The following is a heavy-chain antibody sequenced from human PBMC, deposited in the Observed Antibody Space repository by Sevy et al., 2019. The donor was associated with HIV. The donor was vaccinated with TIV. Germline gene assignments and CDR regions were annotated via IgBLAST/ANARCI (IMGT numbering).Heavy chain of an antibody. Sequence: GGSLRLSCAASVFTFTSYGIHWVRQAPGKGLECVAKISFDEKYKYYAESVKGRFTISRDISKNTVFLEMNSLRPDDTGVYYCAKVLGFGSGYDYAFDFWGQGTMVTVSS. J-gene: IGHJ3*01. V-gene: IGHV3-30*02. CDR1: VFTFTSYG. CDR2: ISFDEKYK. CDR3: AKVLGFGSGYDYAFDF. D-gene: IGHD5-12*01.